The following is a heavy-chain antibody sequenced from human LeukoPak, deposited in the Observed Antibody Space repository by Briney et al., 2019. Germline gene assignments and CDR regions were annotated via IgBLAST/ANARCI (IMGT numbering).Heavy chain of an antibody. CDR1: GYTFTSYA. CDR2: INAGNGNT. CDR3: ARESIVGATTLRGAFDI. Sequence: GASVKVSCKASGYTFTSYAMHWVRQAPGQRLEWMGWINAGNGNTKYSQEFQGRVTITRDTSASTAYMELSSLRSEDMAVYYCARESIVGATTLRGAFDIWGQGTMVTVSS. D-gene: IGHD1-26*01. J-gene: IGHJ3*02. V-gene: IGHV1-3*03.